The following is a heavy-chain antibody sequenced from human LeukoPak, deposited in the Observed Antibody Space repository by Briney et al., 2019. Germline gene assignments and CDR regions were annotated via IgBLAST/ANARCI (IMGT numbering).Heavy chain of an antibody. Sequence: GGSLRLSCGASGFTLSNYAVSWVRQAPGKGLEWVSAISGSGGSTYYADSVKGRFTISRDNSKNTLYLQINSLRAEDTAVYYCAKDPTMIVVVIPYYWGQGTLVTVSS. D-gene: IGHD3-22*01. V-gene: IGHV3-23*01. CDR2: ISGSGGST. CDR1: GFTLSNYA. CDR3: AKDPTMIVVVIPYY. J-gene: IGHJ4*02.